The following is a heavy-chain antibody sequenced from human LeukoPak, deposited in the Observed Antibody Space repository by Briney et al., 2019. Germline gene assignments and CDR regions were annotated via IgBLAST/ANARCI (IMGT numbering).Heavy chain of an antibody. D-gene: IGHD3-10*01. CDR2: INHFGST. Sequence: PSETLSLTCAVYGGSFSGYYWSWIRQPPGKGLEWIGEINHFGSTNYNPSLKSRVTISVDTSKNQFSLNLRSVTAADTAVYYCARHYYGSAAPTQEYYYYYYMDVWGKGTTVTISS. J-gene: IGHJ6*03. CDR1: GGSFSGYY. V-gene: IGHV4-34*01. CDR3: ARHYYGSAAPTQEYYYYYYMDV.